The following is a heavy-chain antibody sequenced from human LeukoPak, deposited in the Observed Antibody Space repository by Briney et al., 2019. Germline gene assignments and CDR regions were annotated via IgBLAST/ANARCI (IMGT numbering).Heavy chain of an antibody. V-gene: IGHV3-30-3*01. Sequence: GGSLRLSCAASGFTFSTYAMHWVRQAPGKGLEGVAVISYDGSKKYYADSVKGRFTISRDNSKNTLYVQMNSLRAEDTAVYYCAREYRGWQDYYFDYWGQGTLVIVSS. CDR1: GFTFSTYA. D-gene: IGHD6-19*01. CDR2: ISYDGSKK. J-gene: IGHJ4*02. CDR3: AREYRGWQDYYFDY.